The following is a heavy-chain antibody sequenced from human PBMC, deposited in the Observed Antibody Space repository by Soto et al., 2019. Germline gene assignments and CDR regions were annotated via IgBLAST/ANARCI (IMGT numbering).Heavy chain of an antibody. CDR1: GGSISTSNW. CDR2: VYRTGST. J-gene: IGHJ4*02. V-gene: IGHV4-4*02. D-gene: IGHD6-13*01. Sequence: QVQLQESGPGLVKPSGTLSLTCAVSGGSISTSNWWSWVRQPPGKGLEWIGEVYRTGSTNYNPSLGSRLTISVDKSKNKFSLKLTSVTAADTAVYYCARARATIAAAAIFDCWGQGTLVTVSS. CDR3: ARARATIAAAAIFDC.